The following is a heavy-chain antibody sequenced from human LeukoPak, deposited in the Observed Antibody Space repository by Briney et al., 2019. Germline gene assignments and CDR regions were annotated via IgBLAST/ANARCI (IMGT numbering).Heavy chain of an antibody. CDR3: ARVDRYHFYLDV. V-gene: IGHV1-69*05. J-gene: IGHJ6*03. Sequence: GASVKVSCKASGGTFNTYTITWVRQAPGQGLEWMGGIIPLFGTANFVQKFQGRVTLTTDESTSTAYMELSSLISEDTAIYYCARVDRYHFYLDVWGKGTTVTVSS. CDR2: IIPLFGTA. CDR1: GGTFNTYT.